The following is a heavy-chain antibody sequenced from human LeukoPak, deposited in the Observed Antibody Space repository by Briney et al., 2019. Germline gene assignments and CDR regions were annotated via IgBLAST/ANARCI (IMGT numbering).Heavy chain of an antibody. CDR2: INPNTGGT. CDR1: GYTFTGYY. CDR3: ARRYDFWSGYPTAFDY. V-gene: IGHV1-2*02. Sequence: GAPVKASCKASGYTFTGYYIFWVRQAPGQGVEWMGFINPNTGGTSYAQKFQGRVTMNRDTSISTAYMELSGLRSDDTAVYYCARRYDFWSGYPTAFDYWGQGTLVTVSS. J-gene: IGHJ4*02. D-gene: IGHD3-3*01.